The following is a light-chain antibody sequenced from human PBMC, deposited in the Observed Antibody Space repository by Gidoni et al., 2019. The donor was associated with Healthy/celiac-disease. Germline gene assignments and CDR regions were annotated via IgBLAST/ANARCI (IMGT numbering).Light chain of an antibody. Sequence: SSELTQAPAVSVALGQTVRITCQGDSLRSYYASWYQQKPGQAPVLVIYGKNNRPSGIPDRFSGSSSGNTASLTITGAQAEDEADYYCNSRDSSATRVFGTGTKVTVL. J-gene: IGLJ1*01. CDR2: GKN. V-gene: IGLV3-19*01. CDR1: SLRSYY. CDR3: NSRDSSATRV.